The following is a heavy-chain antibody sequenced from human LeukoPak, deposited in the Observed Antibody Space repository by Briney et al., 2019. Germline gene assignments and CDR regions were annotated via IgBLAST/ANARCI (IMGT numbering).Heavy chain of an antibody. CDR2: IYSGGST. CDR3: ARLFVEGNYYYGMDV. CDR1: GFTVSSNY. V-gene: IGHV3-66*01. D-gene: IGHD1-1*01. J-gene: IGHJ6*02. Sequence: AGGSLRLSCAASGFTVSSNYMSWVRQAPGKGLEWVSVIYSGGSTYYADSVKGRFTISRDNSKSTLYLQMNSLRAEDTAVYYCARLFVEGNYYYGMDVWGQGTTVTVSS.